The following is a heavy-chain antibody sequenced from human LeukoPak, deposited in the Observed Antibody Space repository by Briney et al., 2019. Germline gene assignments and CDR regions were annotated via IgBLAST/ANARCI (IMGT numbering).Heavy chain of an antibody. Sequence: GGSLRLSCAASGFTFSTYWMSWVRQAPGKGLEWVANIKEDGSEKYYVDSVKGRFTISRDNAKNSLYLQMNSLRAEDTAVYYCARAYYDFRSALPDYWGQGTLVTVSS. CDR1: GFTFSTYW. CDR3: ARAYYDFRSALPDY. CDR2: IKEDGSEK. D-gene: IGHD3-3*01. J-gene: IGHJ4*02. V-gene: IGHV3-7*04.